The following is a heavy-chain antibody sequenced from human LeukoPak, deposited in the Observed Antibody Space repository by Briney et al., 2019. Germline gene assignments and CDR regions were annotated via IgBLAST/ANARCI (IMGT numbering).Heavy chain of an antibody. CDR3: ARAVKYYYDRSDEYFDY. V-gene: IGHV4-59*11. CDR2: IYYSGST. Sequence: SETLSLTCTVSGGSISSHYWSWIRQPPGKGLEWIGYIYYSGSTNYNPSLKSRVTISVDTSKNQFSLKLRSVTAADTAVYYCARAVKYYYDRSDEYFDYWGQGTLVTVSS. CDR1: GGSISSHY. D-gene: IGHD3-22*01. J-gene: IGHJ4*02.